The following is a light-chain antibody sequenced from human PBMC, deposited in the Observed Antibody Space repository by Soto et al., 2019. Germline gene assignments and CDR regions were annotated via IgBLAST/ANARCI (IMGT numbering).Light chain of an antibody. CDR3: QQYYSNLA. Sequence: DIQMTQSPSTLSASVEDRVTITCRASQSISVWLAWYQQKPGKAPNLLIHKASTLESGVPSRFSGSGSGTEFTLTISSLQPDDLATYYCQQYYSNLAFGPGTKVDIK. CDR2: KAS. V-gene: IGKV1-5*03. J-gene: IGKJ3*01. CDR1: QSISVW.